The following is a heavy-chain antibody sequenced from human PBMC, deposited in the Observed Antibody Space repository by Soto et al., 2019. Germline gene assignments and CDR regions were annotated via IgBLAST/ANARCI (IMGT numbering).Heavy chain of an antibody. D-gene: IGHD6-13*01. CDR1: GFTFSRHA. CDR2: LSDSGGSI. J-gene: IGHJ4*02. CDR3: AKVSSSWYAGFFDL. V-gene: IGHV3-23*01. Sequence: EVQLLESGGGLVQPGGSLRLSCTASGFTFSRHAMTWVRQAPGKGLEWVSGLSDSGGSIYYADSVKGRFTISRDNSMNTLYLQMNTLRAEDTAIDYCAKVSSSWYAGFFDLWGQGTLVTVSS.